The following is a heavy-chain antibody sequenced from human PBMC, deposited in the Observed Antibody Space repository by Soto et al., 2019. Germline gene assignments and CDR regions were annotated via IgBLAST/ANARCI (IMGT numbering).Heavy chain of an antibody. CDR3: ARLGIRYYYGMDV. D-gene: IGHD7-27*01. CDR1: GGSFSGYY. J-gene: IGHJ6*02. Sequence: SETLSLTCAVYGGSFSGYYWSWIRQPPGKGLEWIGEINHSGSTNYNPSLKSRVTITVDTSKNQFSLKLSSVTAADTAVYYCARLGIRYYYGMDVWGQGTTVTVSS. CDR2: INHSGST. V-gene: IGHV4-34*01.